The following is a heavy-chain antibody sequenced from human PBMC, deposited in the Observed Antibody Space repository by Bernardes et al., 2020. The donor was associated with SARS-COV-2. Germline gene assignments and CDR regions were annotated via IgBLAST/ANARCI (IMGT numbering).Heavy chain of an antibody. D-gene: IGHD5-12*01. J-gene: IGHJ4*02. CDR3: VRGPSGGYGRFDY. CDR2: INPDGSTT. CDR1: GFTFSSYW. V-gene: IGHV3-74*01. Sequence: GGSLRLSCAASGFTFSSYWMHWVRQAPGKGLVWVSRINPDGSTTTYADSVKGRFTISRDNAKNTLYLQMNSLRAEDTAVYYCVRGPSGGYGRFDYWGQAALVTVSS.